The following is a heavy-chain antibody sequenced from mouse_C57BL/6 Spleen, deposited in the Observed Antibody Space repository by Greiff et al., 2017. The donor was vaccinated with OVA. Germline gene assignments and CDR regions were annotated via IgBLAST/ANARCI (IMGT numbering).Heavy chain of an antibody. CDR2: ISYDGSN. CDR3: AREAGDYASFDY. D-gene: IGHD2-4*01. Sequence: ESGPGLVKPSQSLSLTCSVTGYSITSGYYWNWIRQFPGNKLEWMGYISYDGSNNYNPSLKNRISITRDTSKNQFFLKLNSVTTEDTATYYCAREAGDYASFDYWGQGTTLTVSS. V-gene: IGHV3-6*01. J-gene: IGHJ2*01. CDR1: GYSITSGYY.